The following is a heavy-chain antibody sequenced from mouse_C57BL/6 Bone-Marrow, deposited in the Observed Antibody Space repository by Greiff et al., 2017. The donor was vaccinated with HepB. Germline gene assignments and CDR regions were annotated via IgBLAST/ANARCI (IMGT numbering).Heavy chain of an antibody. Sequence: QVQLKESGAELAKPGASVKLSCKASGYTFTSYWMHWVKQRPGQGLEWIGYINPSSGYTKYNQKFKDKATLTADKSSSTAYMQLSSLTYEDSAVYYCARNPYYDYDVSWFAYWGQGTLVTVSA. CDR3: ARNPYYDYDVSWFAY. V-gene: IGHV1-7*01. CDR2: INPSSGYT. D-gene: IGHD2-4*01. CDR1: GYTFTSYW. J-gene: IGHJ3*01.